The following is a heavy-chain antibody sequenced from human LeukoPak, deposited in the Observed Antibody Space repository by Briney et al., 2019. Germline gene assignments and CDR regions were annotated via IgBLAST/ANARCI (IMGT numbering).Heavy chain of an antibody. D-gene: IGHD3-10*01. CDR2: INSDGSST. CDR1: GFTFSSYW. Sequence: QSGGSLRLSCAASGFTFSSYWMHWVRQAPWKGLVWVSRINSDGSSTSYADSVKGRFTISRDNAKNTLYLQMNSLRAEDTAVYYCAREGGSGSYYYYYGMDVWGQGTTVTVSS. J-gene: IGHJ6*02. CDR3: AREGGSGSYYYYYGMDV. V-gene: IGHV3-74*01.